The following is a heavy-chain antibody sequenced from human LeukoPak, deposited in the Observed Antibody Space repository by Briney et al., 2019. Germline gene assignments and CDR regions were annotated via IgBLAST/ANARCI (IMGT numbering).Heavy chain of an antibody. J-gene: IGHJ4*02. CDR3: ARGGVFKSVDY. CDR1: GGSIGSHY. CDR2: VYDIGST. V-gene: IGHV4-59*11. Sequence: SETLSLTCTVSGGSIGSHYWTWIRQTPGKGLEWIGYVYDIGSTKYNPSLKSRVTISVDTSKNQFSLRLSSVTAADTAVYYCARGGVFKSVDYWGQGTQVGVSS. D-gene: IGHD3-16*01.